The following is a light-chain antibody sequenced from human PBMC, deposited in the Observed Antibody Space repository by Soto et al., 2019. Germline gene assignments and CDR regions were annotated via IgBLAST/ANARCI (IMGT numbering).Light chain of an antibody. CDR3: SSYTSSSTRV. Sequence: YALTQPASVTVYTGQLAAISCTRTSSDVGAYDYVSWYQQHPDKAPKLMIYEVSNRPPGVSNRFSGSKSVNTATLTISWLQAEDEADYYCSSYTSSSTRVFGTGTKVTVL. CDR1: SSDVGAYDY. J-gene: IGLJ1*01. V-gene: IGLV2-14*03. CDR2: EVS.